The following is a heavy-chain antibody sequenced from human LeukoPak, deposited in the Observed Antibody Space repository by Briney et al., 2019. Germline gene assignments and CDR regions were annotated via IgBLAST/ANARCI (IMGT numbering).Heavy chain of an antibody. CDR2: LSRRGERI. CDR3: ARDCGLSYGNDY. Sequence: GGSLRLSCAVPGYSFSDCHMNWVRQAPGKGLEWVSYLSRRGERILYADSVKGRFTISRDNAKNSLYLQMNNLRAEDTAMYYCARDCGLSYGNDYWGQGTLVTVSS. J-gene: IGHJ4*02. D-gene: IGHD1-14*01. V-gene: IGHV3-48*04. CDR1: GYSFSDCH.